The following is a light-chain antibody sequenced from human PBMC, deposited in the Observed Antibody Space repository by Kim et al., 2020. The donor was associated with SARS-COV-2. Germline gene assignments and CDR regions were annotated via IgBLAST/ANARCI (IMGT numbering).Light chain of an antibody. V-gene: IGKV1-6*01. CDR2: EAS. CDR1: QGIGND. CDR3: LQDYNYPRT. J-gene: IGKJ1*01. Sequence: AIQMTQSPSSLSASVGDRVTITCRASQGIGNDLGWYQQKPGKAPKLLIYEASFLQSGVPSRFSGSGSGTDFTLTISSLQPEDFATYYCLQDYNYPRTFGQGTKVDIK.